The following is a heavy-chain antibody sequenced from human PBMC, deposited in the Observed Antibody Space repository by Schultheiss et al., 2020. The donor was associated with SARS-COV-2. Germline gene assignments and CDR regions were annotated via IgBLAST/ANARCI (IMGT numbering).Heavy chain of an antibody. CDR2: IIPIFGTA. V-gene: IGHV1-69*13. CDR3: ARELGHYDILTGYKQRDNWFDP. CDR1: GGTFSSYA. J-gene: IGHJ5*02. D-gene: IGHD3-9*01. Sequence: SVKVSCKASGGTFSSYAISWVRQAPGQGLEWMGGIIPIFGTANYAQKFQGRVTINADESTGTAYIELSSLRSEDTAVYYCARELGHYDILTGYKQRDNWFDPWGQGTLVNVSS.